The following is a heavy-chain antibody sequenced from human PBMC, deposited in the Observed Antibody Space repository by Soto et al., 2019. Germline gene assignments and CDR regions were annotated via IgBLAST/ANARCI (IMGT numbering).Heavy chain of an antibody. J-gene: IGHJ6*02. CDR1: GGSISSYY. CDR2: IYYSGST. V-gene: IGHV4-59*01. D-gene: IGHD6-13*01. Sequence: QVQLQESGPGLVKPSETLSLTCTVSGGSISSYYRSWIRQPPGKGLEWIGYIYYSGSTNYNPSLKSRVTISVDTSKNQFSLKLSSVTAADTAVYYCASSNIAAAGFYYYGMDVWGRGTTVTVSS. CDR3: ASSNIAAAGFYYYGMDV.